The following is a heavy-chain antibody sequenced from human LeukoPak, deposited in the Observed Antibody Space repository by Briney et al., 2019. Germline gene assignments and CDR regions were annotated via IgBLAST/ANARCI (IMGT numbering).Heavy chain of an antibody. V-gene: IGHV3-21*01. J-gene: IGHJ4*02. CDR1: GFTFSSYS. Sequence: GGSLRLSCAASGFTFSSYSMNWVRQAPGKGLEWVSSISSVSSYIYYADSVKGRFTISRDNAKNSLHLQVNSLRAEDTALYYCARGGVGRTIDYWGQGTLVTVSS. CDR3: ARGGVGRTIDY. CDR2: ISSVSSYI. D-gene: IGHD1-26*01.